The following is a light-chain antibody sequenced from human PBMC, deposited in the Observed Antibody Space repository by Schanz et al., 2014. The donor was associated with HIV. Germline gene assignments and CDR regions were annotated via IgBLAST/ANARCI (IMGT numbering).Light chain of an antibody. V-gene: IGLV2-14*01. CDR1: SSDVGGYNY. CDR2: DVS. Sequence: QSALTQPASVSGSPGQSITISCTGTSSDVGGYNYVSWYQQHPGKAPKLMIYDVSNRPSGVSNRFSGSKSGNTASLTISGLQAEDEADYYCSSYPSSSTLVFGGGTKLT. J-gene: IGLJ2*01. CDR3: SSYPSSSTLV.